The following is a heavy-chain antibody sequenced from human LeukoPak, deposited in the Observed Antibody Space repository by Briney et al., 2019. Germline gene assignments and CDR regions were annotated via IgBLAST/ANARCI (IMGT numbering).Heavy chain of an antibody. V-gene: IGHV5-51*01. CDR2: IYPGDSDT. D-gene: IGHD6-19*01. CDR1: GYKFSNYW. Sequence: GESLKISCKGSGYKFSNYWIGWVRQMPGKGLEWMGIIYPGDSDTRYSPPFQGQVTISADKSISAAYLQWSSLKASDTAMYYCARHTSGCFDYWGQGTLVTVSS. CDR3: ARHTSGCFDY. J-gene: IGHJ4*02.